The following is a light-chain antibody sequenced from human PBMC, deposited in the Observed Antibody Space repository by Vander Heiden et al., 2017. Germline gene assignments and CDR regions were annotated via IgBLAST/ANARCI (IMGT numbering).Light chain of an antibody. J-gene: IGLJ3*02. CDR2: LEGSGSY. CDR3: ETWDSNIGV. CDR1: SGHSSYI. Sequence: QPVLPQSSSASASLGSSVKLTCTLSSGHSSYIIAWHQQQPGKAPRYLMKLEGSGSYNKGSGVPDRFSGSSSGADRYLTISNLQSEDEADYYCETWDSNIGVFGGGTKLTVL. V-gene: IGLV4-60*03.